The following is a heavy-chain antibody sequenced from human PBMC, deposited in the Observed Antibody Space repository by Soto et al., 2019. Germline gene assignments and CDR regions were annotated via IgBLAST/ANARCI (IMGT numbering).Heavy chain of an antibody. D-gene: IGHD7-27*01. V-gene: IGHV3-21*04. CDR1: GFTFSSYS. CDR3: AIPLGINYYYYGMDV. CDR2: ISSNSNYI. Sequence: PGGSLRLSCAASGFTFSSYSMNWVRQAPGKGLEWVSSISSNSNYIYNADSVKGRFTISRDNARNSLFLQMHSLRAEDTAVYYCAIPLGINYYYYGMDVWGQGTTVTVSS. J-gene: IGHJ6*02.